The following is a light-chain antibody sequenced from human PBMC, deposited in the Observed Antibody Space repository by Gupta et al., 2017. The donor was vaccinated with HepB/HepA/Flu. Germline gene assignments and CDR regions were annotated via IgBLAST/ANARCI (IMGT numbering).Light chain of an antibody. Sequence: EIVLTQSPGTLSLSPGERATLSCRASQSVSSSYLAWYQQKPGQAPRLLIYGASSRATGIPDRFSGSGSGTEFTLTISRLEPEDFAVYHCQQEGSSPRTFGQGTKVEIK. V-gene: IGKV3-20*01. CDR1: QSVSSSY. CDR3: QQEGSSPRT. J-gene: IGKJ1*01. CDR2: GAS.